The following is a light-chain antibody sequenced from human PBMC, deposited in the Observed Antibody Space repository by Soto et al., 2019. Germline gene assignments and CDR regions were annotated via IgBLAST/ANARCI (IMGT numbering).Light chain of an antibody. CDR3: AAWDDSLNGSYV. J-gene: IGLJ1*01. CDR1: RSNIGSNT. V-gene: IGLV1-44*01. CDR2: SNN. Sequence: SVLTQPPSKCGAPGQRVTISCSGSRSNIGSNTVTWYQQLPGTAPKLLIYSNNQRPSGVPDRFSGSKSGTSASLAISGLQSEDEADYYCAAWDDSLNGSYVFGTGTKVTVL.